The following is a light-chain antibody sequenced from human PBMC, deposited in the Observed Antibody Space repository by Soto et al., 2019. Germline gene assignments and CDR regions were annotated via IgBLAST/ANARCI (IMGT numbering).Light chain of an antibody. CDR3: QQHGSGPWT. Sequence: EIVLTQSPDTLSLSPGERATLSCRASQSVSSSNLAWYQHKPGQAPRLLIYVASRRATGIPDRFSGSGSGTEFTLTITRLEPADFAVYYCQQHGSGPWTFGQGTKVEIK. V-gene: IGKV3-20*01. J-gene: IGKJ1*01. CDR2: VAS. CDR1: QSVSSSN.